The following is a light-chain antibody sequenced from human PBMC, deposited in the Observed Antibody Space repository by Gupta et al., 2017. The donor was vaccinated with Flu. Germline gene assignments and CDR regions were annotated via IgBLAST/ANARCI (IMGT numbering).Light chain of an antibody. J-gene: IGLJ1*01. Sequence: SDELTQPPSVSVSPGQTASIPCSGDKLGDKYVCWYQQKPGQSPGLVIYQDNKRSSGIPERFSGSNSGNTATLTIRGTQTMDEADYYCQAWDYKKASFVFGTGTKVTVL. CDR2: QDN. CDR3: QAWDYKKASFV. V-gene: IGLV3-1*01. CDR1: KLGDKY.